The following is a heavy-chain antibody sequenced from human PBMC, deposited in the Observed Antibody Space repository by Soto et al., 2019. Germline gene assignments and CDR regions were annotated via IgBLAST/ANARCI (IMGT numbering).Heavy chain of an antibody. D-gene: IGHD2-2*02. CDR1: GYTFTSYG. V-gene: IGHV1-18*01. J-gene: IGHJ5*02. Sequence: GASVKVSCKASGYTFTSYGISWVRQAPGQGLEWMGWISAYNGNTNYAQKLQGRVTMTTDTSTSTAYMELRSLRSDDTAVYYCARWPVVVPAAIPVNWFDPWAQRTLVTVSS. CDR2: ISAYNGNT. CDR3: ARWPVVVPAAIPVNWFDP.